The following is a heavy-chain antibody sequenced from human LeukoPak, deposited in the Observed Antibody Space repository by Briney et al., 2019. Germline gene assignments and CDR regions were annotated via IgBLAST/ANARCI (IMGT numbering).Heavy chain of an antibody. CDR2: ISDDGERK. Sequence: GRSLRLSCVASGFTFSNYHMHWVRQAPGKGLEWVAIISDDGERKFYADSVRGRITISRDKSKNTLFLQMNSLRADDTAVYFCAKDLSGHWCIDYWGQGTLVTVSS. CDR3: AKDLSGHWCIDY. D-gene: IGHD4/OR15-4a*01. V-gene: IGHV3-30*18. J-gene: IGHJ4*02. CDR1: GFTFSNYH.